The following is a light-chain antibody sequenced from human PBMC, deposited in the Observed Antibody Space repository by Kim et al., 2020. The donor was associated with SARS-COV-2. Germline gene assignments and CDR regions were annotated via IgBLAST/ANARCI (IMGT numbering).Light chain of an antibody. V-gene: IGKV1-27*01. CDR3: QKYDSVPWT. Sequence: ASVGDRVTITCRASQDISNYLAWYQQKPGKVPKLLIYAASSLQSGVPSRFGGSGSGTDFTLTITSLQPEDVATYYCQKYDSVPWTFGPGTRVDIK. CDR1: QDISNY. J-gene: IGKJ1*01. CDR2: AAS.